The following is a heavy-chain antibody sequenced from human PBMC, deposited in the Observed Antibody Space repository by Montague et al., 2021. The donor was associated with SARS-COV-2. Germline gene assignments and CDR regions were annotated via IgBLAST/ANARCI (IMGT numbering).Heavy chain of an antibody. V-gene: IGHV4-61*02. J-gene: IGHJ5*02. D-gene: IGHD6-25*01. Sequence: TLSLTCTVSIGPISSGSYYWSWIRQPAGKGLEWIGRIYTSGSTNYNPSLKSRVTISADTSKNQFSLKLSSVTAADTAVYYCARDGYSSGWNGLHWFDPGGQGTLVTVSS. CDR3: ARDGYSSGWNGLHWFDP. CDR1: IGPISSGSYY. CDR2: IYTSGST.